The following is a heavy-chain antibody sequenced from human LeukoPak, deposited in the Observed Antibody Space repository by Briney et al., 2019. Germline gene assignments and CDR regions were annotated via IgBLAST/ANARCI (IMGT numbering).Heavy chain of an antibody. CDR3: AQDLVPLRAAGPMDV. CDR1: GFTFSSYG. Sequence: PGRTLRLSCAASGFTFSSYGMHWVRQAPGEGLEWVAVISYDGSNKYYADSVKGRFTISRDNSKNTLYLQMNSLRAEDTAVYYCAQDLVPLRAAGPMDVWGKGTTVTVSS. D-gene: IGHD6-13*01. V-gene: IGHV3-30*18. J-gene: IGHJ6*03. CDR2: ISYDGSNK.